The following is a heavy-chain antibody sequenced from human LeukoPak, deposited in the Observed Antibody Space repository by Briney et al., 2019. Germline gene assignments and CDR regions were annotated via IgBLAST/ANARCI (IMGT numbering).Heavy chain of an antibody. J-gene: IGHJ6*03. D-gene: IGHD2-2*01. Sequence: PSETLSLTCTVSGGSISSSGYYWGWIRQPPGKGLEWIGSMYYSGSTYYNPSLKSRVTISVDTSKNQFSLKLSSVTAADTAVYYCASSGLYCSSTSCYAGGSWRYYYMDVWGKGATVTISS. V-gene: IGHV4-39*07. CDR2: MYYSGST. CDR3: ASSGLYCSSTSCYAGGSWRYYYMDV. CDR1: GGSISSSGYY.